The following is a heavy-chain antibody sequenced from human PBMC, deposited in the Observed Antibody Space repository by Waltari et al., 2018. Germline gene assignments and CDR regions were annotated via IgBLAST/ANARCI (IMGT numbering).Heavy chain of an antibody. Sequence: EVQLVESGGGLVQPGRSLRLSCAASGFPFDDYAMHWVRQAPGKGLEWVSGISWNSGSIGYADSVKGRFTISRDNAKNSLYLQMNSLRAEDTAVDYCARGRKAAAGNATPLLDYWGQGTLVTVSS. D-gene: IGHD6-13*01. J-gene: IGHJ4*02. CDR2: ISWNSGSI. V-gene: IGHV3-9*01. CDR3: ARGRKAAAGNATPLLDY. CDR1: GFPFDDYA.